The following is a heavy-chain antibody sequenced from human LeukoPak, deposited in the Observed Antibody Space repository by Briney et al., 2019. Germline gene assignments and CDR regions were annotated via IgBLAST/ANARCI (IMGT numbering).Heavy chain of an antibody. D-gene: IGHD1-26*01. CDR1: GFTFSDYY. CDR3: ATLSSGSYYLSAFDI. V-gene: IGHV3-11*01. Sequence: PGGSLRLSCAASGFTFSDYYMSWIRQAPGKGLEWVSYISSSGSTIYYADSVKGRFTISRDNAKNSLYLQMNSLRAEDTAVYYCATLSSGSYYLSAFDIWGQGTMVTVSS. J-gene: IGHJ3*02. CDR2: ISSSGSTI.